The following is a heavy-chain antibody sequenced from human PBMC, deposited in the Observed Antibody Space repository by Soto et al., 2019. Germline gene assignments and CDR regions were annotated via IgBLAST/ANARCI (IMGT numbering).Heavy chain of an antibody. CDR1: GGSFIGYY. Sequence: SETLALTCAVYGGSFIGYYWSWIRQPPGKGLEWVGESNHSGSTNYNPSLKSRVTISVDTSKNQFSLKLSAVTAADTAVYYCARGGYYYGSGSYYNPRYYYYYGMDVWGQGTTVTVSS. CDR3: ARGGYYYGSGSYYNPRYYYYYGMDV. D-gene: IGHD3-10*01. V-gene: IGHV4-34*01. J-gene: IGHJ6*02. CDR2: SNHSGST.